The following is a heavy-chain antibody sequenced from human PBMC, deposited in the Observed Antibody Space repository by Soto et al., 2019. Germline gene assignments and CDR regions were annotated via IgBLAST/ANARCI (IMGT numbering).Heavy chain of an antibody. CDR3: ARGYYDSSGYYSQVANCYYYYGMDV. CDR1: GYTFTSYD. V-gene: IGHV1-46*01. Sequence: ASVKVSCKASGYTFTSYDMHWVRQAPGQGLEWMGIINPSGGSTSYAQKFQGRVTMARDTSTSTVYMELSSLRSEDTAVYYCARGYYDSSGYYSQVANCYYYYGMDVWGQGTTITVSS. D-gene: IGHD3-22*01. CDR2: INPSGGST. J-gene: IGHJ6*02.